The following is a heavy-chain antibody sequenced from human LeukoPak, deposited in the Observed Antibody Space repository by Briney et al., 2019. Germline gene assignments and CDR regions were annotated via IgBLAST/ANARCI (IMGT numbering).Heavy chain of an antibody. D-gene: IGHD1/OR15-1a*01. Sequence: GGSLRLSCAASGFIFDDYGMHWVRQAPGKGLEWVAGISWHSATIGYALSVKGRFTISRDNAKKSLYLQMNSLRAEDTAVYYCARATRGKQPFDYWGQGTLVTVSS. CDR2: ISWHSATI. CDR1: GFIFDDYG. V-gene: IGHV3-9*01. J-gene: IGHJ4*02. CDR3: ARATRGKQPFDY.